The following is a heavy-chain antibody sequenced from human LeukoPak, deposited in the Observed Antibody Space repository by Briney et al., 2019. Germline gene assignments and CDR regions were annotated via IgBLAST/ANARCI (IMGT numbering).Heavy chain of an antibody. CDR1: GFTVSSNY. CDR2: IYSGGST. V-gene: IGHV3-66*01. J-gene: IGHJ4*02. CDR3: ARTKARVIAPDY. Sequence: GGSLRLSCAASGFTVSSNYMSWVRQAPGKGLEWVSVIYSGGSTYYADSVKGRFTISRDSSKNTLYLQMNSLRAEDTAVYYCARTKARVIAPDYWGQGTLVTVSS. D-gene: IGHD3-16*02.